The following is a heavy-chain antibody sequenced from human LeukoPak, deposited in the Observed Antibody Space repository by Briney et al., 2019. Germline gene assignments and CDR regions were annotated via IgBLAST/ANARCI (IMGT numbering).Heavy chain of an antibody. Sequence: GGSLRLSCAASGFTFDDYAMHWVRQAPGKGLEWVSLISGDGGSTYYADSVKGRFTISRDNSKNSLYLQMNSLRTEDTALCYCASVIVGAHDYWGQGTLVTVSS. V-gene: IGHV3-43*02. CDR3: ASVIVGAHDY. CDR1: GFTFDDYA. J-gene: IGHJ4*02. D-gene: IGHD1-26*01. CDR2: ISGDGGST.